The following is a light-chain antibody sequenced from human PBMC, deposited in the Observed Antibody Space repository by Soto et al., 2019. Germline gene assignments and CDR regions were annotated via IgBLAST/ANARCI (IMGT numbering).Light chain of an antibody. Sequence: QSVLTQPASVSGSPGQSITISCTGTSSDVGGYNSVSWYQHHPGKAPKLILYGVGDRPSGVSYRFSGSKSGNTASLTFSGLQAADEADYFCSSYTSSMTNVFGSGTKVTVL. CDR3: SSYTSSMTNV. CDR1: SSDVGGYNS. V-gene: IGLV2-14*03. J-gene: IGLJ1*01. CDR2: GVG.